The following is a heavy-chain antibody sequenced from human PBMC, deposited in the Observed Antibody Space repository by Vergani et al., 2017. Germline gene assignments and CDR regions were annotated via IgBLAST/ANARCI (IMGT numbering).Heavy chain of an antibody. V-gene: IGHV3-30*02. Sequence: QVQLVESGGGVVQPGGSLRLSCAASGFTFSSYGMHWVRQAPGKGLEWVAFIWYDGSNKYYADSVKGRFTISRDNSKSTLYLQMNSLRAEDTAVYYCAKSEDGSTSGYRTAEYFQHWGQGTLVTVSS. CDR2: IWYDGSNK. D-gene: IGHD2-2*02. CDR3: AKSEDGSTSGYRTAEYFQH. CDR1: GFTFSSYG. J-gene: IGHJ1*01.